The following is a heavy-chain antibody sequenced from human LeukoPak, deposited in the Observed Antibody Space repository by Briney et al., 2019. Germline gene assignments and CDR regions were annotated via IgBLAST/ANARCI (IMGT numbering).Heavy chain of an antibody. D-gene: IGHD7-27*01. CDR1: GGSISGYY. Sequence: SETLSLTCTVSGGSISGYYWSWIRQPPGKGLEWIGEINHSGSTNYNPSLKSRVTISVDTSKNQFSLKLSSVTAADTAVYYCARSRRDWGYFDYWGQGTLVTVSS. V-gene: IGHV4-34*01. J-gene: IGHJ4*02. CDR3: ARSRRDWGYFDY. CDR2: INHSGST.